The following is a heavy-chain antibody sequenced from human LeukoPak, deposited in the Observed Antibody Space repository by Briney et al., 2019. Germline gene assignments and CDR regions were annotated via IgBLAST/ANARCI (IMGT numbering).Heavy chain of an antibody. CDR2: ISGAGSNP. CDR3: VKEYYASGSYYGYFDY. Sequence: GESLRLSCVVSGFTFSSYPMTWVRQAPGTGLERVSTISGAGSNPHYADSVKGRFTISRDNSKNTLYLQMNSLRAEDTAVYYCVKEYYASGSYYGYFDYWGQGTLVTVSS. J-gene: IGHJ4*02. D-gene: IGHD3-10*01. CDR1: GFTFSSYP. V-gene: IGHV3-23*01.